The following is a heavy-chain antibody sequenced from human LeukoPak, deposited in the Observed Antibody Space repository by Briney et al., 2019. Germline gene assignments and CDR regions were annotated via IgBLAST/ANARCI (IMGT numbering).Heavy chain of an antibody. Sequence: PGGSLRLSCAASGFTFSSYSMNWVRQAPGKGLEWFSYISVSSNTIYYADSVKGRFTISRDNAKNSLYLQMNSLRAEDTAVFYCARDYGFGGNYMDVWGKGTTVTVSS. CDR3: ARDYGFGGNYMDV. CDR1: GFTFSSYS. CDR2: ISVSSNTI. D-gene: IGHD3-16*01. V-gene: IGHV3-48*01. J-gene: IGHJ6*03.